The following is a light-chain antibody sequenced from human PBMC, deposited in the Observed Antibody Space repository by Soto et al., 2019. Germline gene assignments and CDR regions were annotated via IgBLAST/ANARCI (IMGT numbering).Light chain of an antibody. CDR1: SGSVSSSHY. Sequence: QTVVTQEPSFSVSPGGTVTLTCGLSSGSVSSSHYPSWYQETPGQAPRTLIHSTNTRSSGVPDRFSGSILGNKAALTITGAQADDESDYYCQTFDSSLTISWVFGGGTKLTVL. CDR2: STN. CDR3: QTFDSSLTISWV. V-gene: IGLV8-61*01. J-gene: IGLJ3*02.